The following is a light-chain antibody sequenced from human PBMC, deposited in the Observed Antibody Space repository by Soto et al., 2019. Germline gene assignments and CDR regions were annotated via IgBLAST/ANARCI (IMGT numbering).Light chain of an antibody. CDR2: GNS. CDR1: SSNIGAGYD. J-gene: IGLJ3*02. Sequence: QSVLTQPPSVSGAPGQRVTISCTGSSSNIGAGYDVHWYQQLPGTAPKLLIYGNSNRPSGVPERFSGSKSGTSASLAITGLQAEYEADYYCQSYDSSLSGWVFGGGTKVTVL. CDR3: QSYDSSLSGWV. V-gene: IGLV1-40*01.